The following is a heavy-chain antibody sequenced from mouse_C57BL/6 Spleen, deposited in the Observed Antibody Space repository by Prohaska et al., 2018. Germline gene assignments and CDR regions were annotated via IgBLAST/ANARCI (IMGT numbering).Heavy chain of an antibody. J-gene: IGHJ1*03. CDR3: ARGYYGSSYLYWYFDV. CDR2: INPNNGGT. Sequence: HGKSLEWIGDINPNNGGTIYNQKFKGKATLTVDKSSSIAYMELRSLTSEDTAVYYCARGYYGSSYLYWYFDVWGTGTTVTVSS. D-gene: IGHD1-1*01. V-gene: IGHV1-18*01.